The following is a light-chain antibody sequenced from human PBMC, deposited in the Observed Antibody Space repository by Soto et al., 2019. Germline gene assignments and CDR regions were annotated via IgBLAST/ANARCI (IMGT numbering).Light chain of an antibody. Sequence: DIQMTQSPSTLSASVGDRVTITCRASQIIDTWLAWYQQKPGQAPKLLMHKASILESGVPSRFSGTGSGTEFTLTISSLQPDDSATYYCQQYKSYSYTFGQGTKLEIK. J-gene: IGKJ2*01. CDR2: KAS. V-gene: IGKV1-5*03. CDR3: QQYKSYSYT. CDR1: QIIDTW.